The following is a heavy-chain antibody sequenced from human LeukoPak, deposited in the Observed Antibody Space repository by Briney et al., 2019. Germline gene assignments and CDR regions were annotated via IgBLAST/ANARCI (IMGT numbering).Heavy chain of an antibody. J-gene: IGHJ5*02. CDR1: GYSFTGNY. Sequence: ASVKVSCKTSGYSFTGNYIFWVRQAPGEGPEWMGWINPRSGSTDYAQKFQGRATLTSDTSISTVYLELTRLKSDDTAVHYCARGATYYASGTFYPWGQGTLVTVSS. D-gene: IGHD3-10*01. V-gene: IGHV1-2*02. CDR3: ARGATYYASGTFYP. CDR2: INPRSGST.